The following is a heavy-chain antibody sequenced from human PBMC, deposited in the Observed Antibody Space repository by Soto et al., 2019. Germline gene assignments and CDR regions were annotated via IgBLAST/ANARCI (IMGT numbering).Heavy chain of an antibody. V-gene: IGHV6-1*01. CDR2: TYYRSKWYN. D-gene: IGHD6-13*01. CDR3: AXDPLLVLGGYYYYGMDV. CDR1: GDSVSSNSAA. J-gene: IGHJ6*02. Sequence: PSQTLSLTCAISGDSVSSNSAAWNWIRQSPSRGLEWLGRTYYRSKWYNDYAVSVKSRITINPDTSKNQFSLQLNSVTPEDTAVYYCAXDPLLVLGGYYYYGMDVWGQGTTVTVSS.